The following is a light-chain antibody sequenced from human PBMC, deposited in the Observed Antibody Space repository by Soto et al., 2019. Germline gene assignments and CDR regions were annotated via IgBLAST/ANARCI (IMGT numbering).Light chain of an antibody. J-gene: IGLJ1*01. V-gene: IGLV2-14*01. CDR1: SSDVGGFNY. CDR2: YVS. CDR3: TSYTTSNTLV. Sequence: QSVLTQPASVSGSPGQSITISCTGTSSDVGGFNYVSWYQQHPGKAPRLMIYYVSSRPSGVSNRFSGSKSGNTASLTFSGLQAEDEADYYCTSYTTSNTLVFGTGTKLTVL.